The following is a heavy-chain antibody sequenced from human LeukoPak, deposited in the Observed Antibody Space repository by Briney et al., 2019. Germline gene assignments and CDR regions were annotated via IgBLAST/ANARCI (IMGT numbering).Heavy chain of an antibody. Sequence: GGSLRLSCAASGFNFSNYRMGWVRQAPGKGLEWVSSISSSIAYIYYADSVRGRFTIFRDNAKNLLYLQMNSLRAEDTAVYYCAREGFYYFDFWGQGALVTVAS. CDR2: ISSSIAYI. CDR3: AREGFYYFDF. CDR1: GFNFSNYR. J-gene: IGHJ4*01. V-gene: IGHV3-21*01.